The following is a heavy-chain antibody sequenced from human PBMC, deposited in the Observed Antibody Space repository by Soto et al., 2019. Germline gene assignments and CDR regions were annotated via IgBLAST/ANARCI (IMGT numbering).Heavy chain of an antibody. V-gene: IGHV1-18*01. CDR3: ARARYYYGSGSHYYYYGMDV. D-gene: IGHD3-10*01. Sequence: ASVKVSCKASGYTFTNYAMHWVRQAPGQRLEWMGWISAYNGNTNYAQKLQGRVTMTTDTSTSTAYMELRSLRSDDTAVYYCARARYYYGSGSHYYYYGMDVWGQGTTVTVSS. CDR1: GYTFTNYA. J-gene: IGHJ6*02. CDR2: ISAYNGNT.